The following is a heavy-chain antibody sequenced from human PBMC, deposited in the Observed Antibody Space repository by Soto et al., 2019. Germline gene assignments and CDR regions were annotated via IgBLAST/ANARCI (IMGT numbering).Heavy chain of an antibody. D-gene: IGHD2-21*02. CDR3: AKGGGGDHGY. CDR2: ITITGDTT. Sequence: EVQLVESEGGLVQPGGSLRLSCEASGFIFTTSDMSWVRQAPGKGLEWISSITITGDTTHYADSVKGRFTISRDNSRDQGFLQMNRLRVDDTAVYYWAKGGGGDHGYWGQGTLVAVSS. CDR1: GFIFTTSD. J-gene: IGHJ4*02. V-gene: IGHV3-23*04.